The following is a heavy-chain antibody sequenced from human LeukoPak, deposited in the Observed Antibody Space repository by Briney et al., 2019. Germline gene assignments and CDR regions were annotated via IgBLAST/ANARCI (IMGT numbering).Heavy chain of an antibody. CDR3: AREHPYYYDSSGTALMAEIKYYFDY. D-gene: IGHD3-22*01. V-gene: IGHV3-7*01. J-gene: IGHJ4*02. Sequence: GGSLRLSCGVSGFSVTSYWMSWVRQAPGKGLEWVASLKQDGSDRYYVDSVKGRFTISRDNAKNSLYLQMNSLRAEDTGVYYCAREHPYYYDSSGTALMAEIKYYFDYWGQGTLVTVSS. CDR1: GFSVTSYW. CDR2: LKQDGSDR.